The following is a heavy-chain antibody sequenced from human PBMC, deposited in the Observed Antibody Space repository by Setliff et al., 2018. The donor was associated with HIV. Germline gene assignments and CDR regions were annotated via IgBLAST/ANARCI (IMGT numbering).Heavy chain of an antibody. Sequence: ASVKVSCKASGYTFTSYGINWVRQAPGQGLEWMGWINTKTGNPTYAQGFTGRFVFSLDTSVSTAHLQISSLKAEDTAVYYCARAHLWFGESFPFDPWGQGTPVTVSS. CDR3: ARAHLWFGESFPFDP. J-gene: IGHJ5*02. CDR2: INTKTGNP. D-gene: IGHD3-10*01. CDR1: GYTFTSYG. V-gene: IGHV7-4-1*02.